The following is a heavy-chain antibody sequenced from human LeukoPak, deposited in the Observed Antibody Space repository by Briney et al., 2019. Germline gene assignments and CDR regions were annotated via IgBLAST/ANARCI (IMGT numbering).Heavy chain of an antibody. V-gene: IGHV3-21*01. J-gene: IGHJ4*02. Sequence: GGSLRLSCAASGFTFSSYSMNWVRQAPGKGLEWVSSISSSSSYIYYADSVKGRFTISRDNAKNSLYLQMNSLRAEDTAVYYCAKEPLQYGSGSYYFDYWGQGTLVTVSS. CDR1: GFTFSSYS. CDR3: AKEPLQYGSGSYYFDY. D-gene: IGHD3-10*01. CDR2: ISSSSSYI.